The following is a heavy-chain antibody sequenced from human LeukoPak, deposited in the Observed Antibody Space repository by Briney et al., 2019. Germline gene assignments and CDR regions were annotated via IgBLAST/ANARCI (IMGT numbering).Heavy chain of an antibody. CDR3: TTGSLGRRAFDI. CDR2: IKSKTDGGTT. Sequence: GGSLRVSCAASGFTFSNAWMSWVRQAPGKGLEWVGRIKSKTDGGTTDYAAPVKGRFTISRDDSKNTLYLQMNSLKTEDTAVYYCTTGSLGRRAFDIWGQGTMVTVSS. D-gene: IGHD1-26*01. CDR1: GFTFSNAW. J-gene: IGHJ3*02. V-gene: IGHV3-15*01.